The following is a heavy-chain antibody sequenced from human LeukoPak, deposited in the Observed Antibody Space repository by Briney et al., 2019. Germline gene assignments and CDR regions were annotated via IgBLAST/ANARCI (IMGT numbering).Heavy chain of an antibody. CDR1: GYAFTSYY. Sequence: ASVKVSCKASGYAFTSYYIHWVRQAPGQGLEWMGIINPSGGSTSYAQKFQGRVTMTRDTSTSTVYMELSSLRSEDTAVYYCARVTWPNWFDRWGQGTLVTVSS. CDR2: INPSGGST. CDR3: ARVTWPNWFDR. V-gene: IGHV1-46*01. J-gene: IGHJ5*02. D-gene: IGHD2-21*02.